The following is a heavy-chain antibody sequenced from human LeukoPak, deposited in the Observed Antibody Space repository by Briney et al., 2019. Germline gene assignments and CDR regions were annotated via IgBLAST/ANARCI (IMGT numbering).Heavy chain of an antibody. CDR1: GGSISSYY. J-gene: IGHJ4*02. CDR2: IYYSGST. D-gene: IGHD2-15*01. Sequence: SETLSLTCTVSGGSISSYYWSWIRQPPGKGLEWIGCIYYSGSTNYNPSLKSRVTISVDTSKNQFSLKLSSVTAADTAVYYCARGGVVGAIDYWGQGTLVTVSS. CDR3: ARGGVVGAIDY. V-gene: IGHV4-59*01.